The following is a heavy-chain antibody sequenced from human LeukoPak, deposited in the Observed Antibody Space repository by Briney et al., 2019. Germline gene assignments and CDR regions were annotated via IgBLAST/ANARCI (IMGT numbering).Heavy chain of an antibody. CDR1: GGSISSYY. CDR3: ARASEDYYYYYVDV. Sequence: SETLSLTCTVSGGSISSYYWSWIRQPPGKGLEWIGYIYYSGSTNYNPSLKSRVTISVDTSKNQFSLKLSSVTAADTAVYYCARASEDYYYYYVDVWGKGTTVTISS. J-gene: IGHJ6*03. D-gene: IGHD1-14*01. CDR2: IYYSGST. V-gene: IGHV4-59*01.